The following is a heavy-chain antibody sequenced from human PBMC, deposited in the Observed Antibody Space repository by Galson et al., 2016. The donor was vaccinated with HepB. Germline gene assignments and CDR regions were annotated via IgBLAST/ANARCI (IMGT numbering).Heavy chain of an antibody. V-gene: IGHV2-5*02. D-gene: IGHD1-1*01. Sequence: PALVKPTQTLTLTCSFSSVTTKRVDVGWIRQPPGKALEWLALIYWDEDKRYNPSLKSRFTITRDTSKNQVVLTMTNMDPVDTATYYCAHVRDGLELYFDSWGQGTLVTVSS. CDR3: AHVRDGLELYFDS. CDR2: IYWDEDK. J-gene: IGHJ4*02. CDR1: SVTTKRVD.